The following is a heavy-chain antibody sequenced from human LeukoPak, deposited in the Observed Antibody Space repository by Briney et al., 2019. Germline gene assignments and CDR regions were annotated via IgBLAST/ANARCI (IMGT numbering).Heavy chain of an antibody. Sequence: PSETLSLTCAVYGGSFSGYYWSWIRQPPGKGLEWIGEINHSGSTNYNPSLKSRVTISVDTSKNQFSLKLSSVTAADTAVYFCARDNPRTTVYSSGSSFDFWGQGILVTVSS. J-gene: IGHJ4*02. CDR1: GGSFSGYY. CDR2: INHSGST. D-gene: IGHD6-19*01. CDR3: ARDNPRTTVYSSGSSFDF. V-gene: IGHV4-34*01.